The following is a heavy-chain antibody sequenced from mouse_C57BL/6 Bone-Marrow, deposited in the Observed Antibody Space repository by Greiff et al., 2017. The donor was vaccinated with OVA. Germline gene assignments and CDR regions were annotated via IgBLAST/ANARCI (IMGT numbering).Heavy chain of an antibody. CDR2: IDPETGGT. J-gene: IGHJ4*01. CDR1: GYTFTDYE. CDR3: TRGYSNYYAMDY. D-gene: IGHD2-5*01. V-gene: IGHV1-15*01. Sequence: VQLQASGAELVRPGASVTLSCKASGYTFTDYEMHWVKQTPVHGLEWIGAIDPETGGTAYNQKFTGKAILTADKSSSTAYMELRSLTSEDSAVYYCTRGYSNYYAMDYWGQGTSVTVSS.